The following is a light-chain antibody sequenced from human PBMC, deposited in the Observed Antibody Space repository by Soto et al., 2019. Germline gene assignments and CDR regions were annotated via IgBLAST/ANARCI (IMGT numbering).Light chain of an antibody. CDR3: QQYGSSPPIT. Sequence: EIVLTQSPGTLSLSPGERATLSCRASQSVSSSFLAWYQQKPGQAPRLLIYGASSRATGIPDRFSGSGSGTYFTLTISGLEPEGFAVYYCQQYGSSPPITFGQGTRLEMK. V-gene: IGKV3-20*01. CDR2: GAS. CDR1: QSVSSSF. J-gene: IGKJ5*01.